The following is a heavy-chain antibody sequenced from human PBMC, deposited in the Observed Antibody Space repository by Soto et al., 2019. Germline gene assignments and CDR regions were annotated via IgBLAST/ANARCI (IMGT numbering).Heavy chain of an antibody. Sequence: GGSLRLSCAASGSSFRSYGMHWVRQAPGKGLEWVALIWYDGSNEYYADSVQGRFTISRDNTETTVYLQMNSLSVEDTAIYYCARERGSVRGVLRYYLDYWGQGTLVTVSS. CDR2: IWYDGSNE. D-gene: IGHD3-10*01. V-gene: IGHV3-33*01. CDR1: GSSFRSYG. J-gene: IGHJ4*02. CDR3: ARERGSVRGVLRYYLDY.